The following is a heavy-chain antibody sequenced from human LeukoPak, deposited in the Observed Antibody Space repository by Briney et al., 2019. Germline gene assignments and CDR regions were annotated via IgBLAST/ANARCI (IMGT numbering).Heavy chain of an antibody. CDR1: GGSISSSSYY. D-gene: IGHD6-13*01. CDR2: IYYSGST. CDR3: APRGSSWYGNAFDI. Sequence: SETLSLTCTVSGGSISSSSYYWGWIRQPPGKGLEWIGSIYYSGSTYYNPSLKSRVTISVDTSKNQFSLKLSSVTAADTAVYYCAPRGSSWYGNAFDIWGHGTMVTVSS. J-gene: IGHJ3*02. V-gene: IGHV4-39*01.